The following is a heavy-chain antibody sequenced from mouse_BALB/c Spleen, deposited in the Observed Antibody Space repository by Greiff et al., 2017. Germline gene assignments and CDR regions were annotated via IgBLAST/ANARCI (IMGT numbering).Heavy chain of an antibody. Sequence: DVQLVESGGGLVTPGGSLTLSCAASGFTFSDYYMYWVRQTPEKRLEWVATISDGGSYTYYPDSVKGRFTISRDTAKNNVYLQMSSLKSEDTARYYCARDPLYRYNAMDYWGQGTSVTVSS. V-gene: IGHV5-4*02. D-gene: IGHD2-14*01. CDR3: ARDPLYRYNAMDY. CDR1: GFTFSDYY. CDR2: ISDGGSYT. J-gene: IGHJ4*01.